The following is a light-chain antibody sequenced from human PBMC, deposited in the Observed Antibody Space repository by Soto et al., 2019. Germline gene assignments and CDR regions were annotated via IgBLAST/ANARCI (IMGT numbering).Light chain of an antibody. J-gene: IGKJ3*01. Sequence: DIQMTQSPSSVSASVGDRVTITCRASQSIDTYLNWYQHKPGKAPKVLIYGTSTLQTGVPSRFSGGGSGTDFTLTISSLQVEASAIYYCQESYTKFTFGPGTKVDIK. CDR1: QSIDTY. V-gene: IGKV1-39*01. CDR3: QESYTKFT. CDR2: GTS.